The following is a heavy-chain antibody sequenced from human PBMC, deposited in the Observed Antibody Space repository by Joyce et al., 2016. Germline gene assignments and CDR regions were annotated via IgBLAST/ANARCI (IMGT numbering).Heavy chain of an antibody. V-gene: IGHV5-51*01. D-gene: IGHD3-10*01. CDR2: IYPDDSDT. CDR3: ARAKDYFGLTTYLYYFDY. Sequence: EVRLVQSGAEVKKPGESVRISCNGSGYSFTTSWIGWVRQMPGKGLAWMGIIYPDDSDTKYSPSFQGQVTISADKSISTAYLQWSSLKASDTAIYYCARAKDYFGLTTYLYYFDYWGQGTLVTVSS. J-gene: IGHJ4*02. CDR1: GYSFTTSW.